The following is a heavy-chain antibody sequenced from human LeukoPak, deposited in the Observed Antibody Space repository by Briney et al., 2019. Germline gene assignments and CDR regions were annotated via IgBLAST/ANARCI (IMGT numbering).Heavy chain of an antibody. V-gene: IGHV3-7*01. Sequence: GGSLRLSCAASGFTFSSYWMSWVRQAPGKGLEWVANIKQDGSEKYYVDSVKGRFTISRDNAKNSLHLQMNSLRAEDTAVYYCARDRGSGWPNPDAFDIWGQGTMVTVSS. D-gene: IGHD6-19*01. J-gene: IGHJ3*02. CDR2: IKQDGSEK. CDR3: ARDRGSGWPNPDAFDI. CDR1: GFTFSSYW.